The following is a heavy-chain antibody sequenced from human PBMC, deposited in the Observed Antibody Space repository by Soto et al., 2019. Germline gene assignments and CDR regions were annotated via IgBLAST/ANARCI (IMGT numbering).Heavy chain of an antibody. D-gene: IGHD5-12*01. CDR3: ARPVATSNYYYTMDV. CDR2: ILYDVTDK. Sequence: PGGSLRLSCAASGFSFSNYDMHWVRQAPGKGLEWVAVILYDVTDKYYADSVKGRFTISRDNSKNTLYLQVNSLRVEDTAVYYCARPVATSNYYYTMDVWGQGTTVTVSS. CDR1: GFSFSNYD. J-gene: IGHJ6*02. V-gene: IGHV3-33*01.